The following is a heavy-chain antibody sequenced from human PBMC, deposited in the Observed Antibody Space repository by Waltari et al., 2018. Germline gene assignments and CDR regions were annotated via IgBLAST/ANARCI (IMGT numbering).Heavy chain of an antibody. V-gene: IGHV4-34*01. J-gene: IGHJ4*02. CDR3: ARRLRAMVRGGYQRTQFDY. CDR1: GGSFSGYY. D-gene: IGHD3-10*01. Sequence: QVQLQQWGAGLLKPSETLSLTCAVYGGSFSGYYWSWIRQPPGKGLEWIGEINHSGSTNYNPSLKRRVTISVDTSKNQFSRKLSSVTAADTAVYYCARRLRAMVRGGYQRTQFDYWGQGTLVTVSS. CDR2: INHSGST.